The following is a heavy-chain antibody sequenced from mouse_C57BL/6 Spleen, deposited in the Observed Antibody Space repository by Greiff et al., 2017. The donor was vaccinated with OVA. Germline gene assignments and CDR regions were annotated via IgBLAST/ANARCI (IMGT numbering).Heavy chain of an antibody. Sequence: VKLVESGPELVKPGASVKITCKASGYAFSSSWMNWVKQRPGKGLEWIGRIYPGDGDTNYNGKFKGKATLTADKSSSTAYMQLSSLTSEDSAVYFCARSYYSSAFDYWGQGTTLTVSS. CDR1: GYAFSSSW. CDR2: IYPGDGDT. D-gene: IGHD2-5*01. J-gene: IGHJ2*01. V-gene: IGHV1-82*01. CDR3: ARSYYSSAFDY.